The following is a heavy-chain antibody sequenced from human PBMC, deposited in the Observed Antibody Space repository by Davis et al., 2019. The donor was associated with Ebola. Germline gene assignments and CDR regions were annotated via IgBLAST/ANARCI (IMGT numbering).Heavy chain of an antibody. J-gene: IGHJ4*02. CDR1: GYSFSSYW. CDR2: IYPIDSET. D-gene: IGHD2-21*01. V-gene: IGHV5-51*01. Sequence: GESLKISCQGSGYSFSSYWIGWVRQMPGKGLEWMGIIYPIDSETRYSPSFQGQVTISADKSTSTAYMQWNSLKASDTAMYYCARRDYGGKKYFDYWGQGTLVTVSS. CDR3: ARRDYGGKKYFDY.